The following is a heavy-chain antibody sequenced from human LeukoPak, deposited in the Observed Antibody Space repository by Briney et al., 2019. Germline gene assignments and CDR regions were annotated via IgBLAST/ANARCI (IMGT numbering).Heavy chain of an antibody. CDR3: ARAGSSGWYPNVDYYYYYGMDV. V-gene: IGHV3-21*01. CDR2: ISSSSSYV. J-gene: IGHJ6*02. Sequence: GGSLRLSCAASGITFSSYSMNWVRQAPGKGLEWVSSISSSSSYVYYADSVKGRFTISRDNAKNSLYLQMNSLRAEDTAVYYCARAGSSGWYPNVDYYYYYGMDVWGQGTTVTVSS. CDR1: GITFSSYS. D-gene: IGHD6-19*01.